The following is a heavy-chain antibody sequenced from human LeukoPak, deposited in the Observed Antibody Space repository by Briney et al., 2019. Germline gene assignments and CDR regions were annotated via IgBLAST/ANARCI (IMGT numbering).Heavy chain of an antibody. CDR2: IIPIFGTA. D-gene: IGHD2-2*01. V-gene: IGHV1-69*13. J-gene: IGHJ6*03. CDR3: ARGCPEWGVVVPAAMKYYYMDV. CDR1: GGTFSGFA. Sequence: ASVKVSCKASGGTFSGFAISWVRQAPGQGFECMGGIIPIFGTANYAQKFQGRLTITVDESTSTAYMELSSLRSEDTAVYYCARGCPEWGVVVPAAMKYYYMDVWGKGTTVTVSS.